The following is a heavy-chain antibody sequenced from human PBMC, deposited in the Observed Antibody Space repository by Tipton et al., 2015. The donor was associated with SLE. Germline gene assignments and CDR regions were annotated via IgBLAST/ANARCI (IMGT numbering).Heavy chain of an antibody. D-gene: IGHD3-10*01. CDR2: ISGSDGST. CDR3: ARRNSESGAFDM. Sequence: GSLRLSCAASRFTFSTYGMRWVRQSLEKGLEWVSSISGSDGSTNYADSVKGRFTISRDNSKNTLYLQMNSLRAEDTAVYYCARRNSESGAFDMWGQGTLVTVSS. J-gene: IGHJ3*02. CDR1: RFTFSTYG. V-gene: IGHV3-23*01.